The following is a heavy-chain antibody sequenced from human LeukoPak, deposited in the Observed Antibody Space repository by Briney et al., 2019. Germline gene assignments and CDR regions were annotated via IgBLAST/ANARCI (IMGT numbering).Heavy chain of an antibody. CDR1: GFTFNRYV. CDR2: ITASGGST. J-gene: IGHJ4*02. D-gene: IGHD6-13*01. V-gene: IGHV3-23*01. Sequence: GGSLRLSCAASGFTFNRYVMSWVRQAPGKGLEWVSDITASGGSTYYADSVKGRFTISRDNSKNTLYLQMNRLRAEDTAVYYCAKRGAAADTYFDFWGQGTLVTVSS. CDR3: AKRGAAADTYFDF.